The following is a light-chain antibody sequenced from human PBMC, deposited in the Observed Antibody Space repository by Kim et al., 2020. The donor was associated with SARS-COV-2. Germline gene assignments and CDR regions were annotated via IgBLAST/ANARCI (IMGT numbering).Light chain of an antibody. J-gene: IGLJ3*02. CDR1: NIGSKR. CDR2: YDS. CDR3: QVWDSSSDHPV. V-gene: IGLV3-21*04. Sequence: ARGRTARITCGGNNIGSKRVHWYQQKPGQAPVLVIYYDSDRPSGIPERFSGSNSGNTATRTISRVEAGDEADYYCQVWDSSSDHPVFGGGTQLTVL.